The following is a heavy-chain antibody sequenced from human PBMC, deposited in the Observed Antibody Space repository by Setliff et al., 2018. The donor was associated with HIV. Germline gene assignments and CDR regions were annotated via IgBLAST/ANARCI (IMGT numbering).Heavy chain of an antibody. CDR2: IEYDESNK. Sequence: GSLRLSCAASGFTFSSFAMTWVRQAPGKGLEWVTYIEYDESNKRYADNVKGRFTISRDNSKNTLYLQMNSLRLEDTALYYCVKGGMTNAAFNIWGPGTMVTVSS. CDR1: GFTFSSFA. CDR3: VKGGMTNAAFNI. D-gene: IGHD3-16*01. V-gene: IGHV3-30*04. J-gene: IGHJ3*02.